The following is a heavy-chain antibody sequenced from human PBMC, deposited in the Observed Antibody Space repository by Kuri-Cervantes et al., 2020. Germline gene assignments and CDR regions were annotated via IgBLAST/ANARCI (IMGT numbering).Heavy chain of an antibody. V-gene: IGHV4-34*01. CDR1: GFTFSSYS. CDR2: INHSGST. CDR3: ARRRTTGGDY. Sequence: ESLKISCAASGFTFSSYSMNWVRQAPGKGLEWIGEINHSGSTNYNPSLKSRVTISVDTSKNQFSLKLSSVTAADTAVYYCARRRTTGGDYWGQGTLVTVSS. J-gene: IGHJ4*02. D-gene: IGHD1-1*01.